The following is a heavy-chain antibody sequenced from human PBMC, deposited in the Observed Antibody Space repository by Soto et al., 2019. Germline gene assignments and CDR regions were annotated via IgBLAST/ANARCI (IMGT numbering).Heavy chain of an antibody. CDR2: IYYSGST. D-gene: IGHD4-4*01. CDR1: GGSISSSSYY. V-gene: IGHV4-39*01. J-gene: IGHJ6*03. Sequence: SETLSLTCTVSGGSISSSSYYWGWIRQPPGKGLEWIGSIYYSGSTYYNPSLKSRVTISVDTSKNQFSLKLSSVTAADTAVYFCGRKGTVTTYYYMDVWGKGTTVTVSS. CDR3: GRKGTVTTYYYMDV.